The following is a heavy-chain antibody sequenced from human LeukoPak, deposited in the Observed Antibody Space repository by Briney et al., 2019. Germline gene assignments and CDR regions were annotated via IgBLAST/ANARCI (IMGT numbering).Heavy chain of an antibody. J-gene: IGHJ4*02. V-gene: IGHV4-39*01. CDR1: GCTNNSSRDH. D-gene: IGHD2-21*02. CDR2: VHYSGTA. Sequence: SENLSLNSSGSGCTNNSSRDHWDWNPPPPGKGLEWIAIVHYSGTAYYNPSLRSRVTISVDTSKNQFSLKVTSVTAADTAAYYCARRLHYHDYWGQGTLVSVSS. CDR3: ARRLHYHDY.